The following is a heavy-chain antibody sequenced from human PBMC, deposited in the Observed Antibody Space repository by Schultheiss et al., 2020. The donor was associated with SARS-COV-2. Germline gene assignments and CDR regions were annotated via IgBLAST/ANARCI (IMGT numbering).Heavy chain of an antibody. J-gene: IGHJ4*02. CDR1: GFTFSSYA. D-gene: IGHD6-19*01. CDR3: AREQAVAGTWVY. V-gene: IGHV3-30*04. Sequence: GGSLRLSCAASGFTFSSYAMHWVRQAPGKGLEWVAVISYDGSNKYYADSVKGRFTLSRDNSKNTLYLQMNSLRAEDTAVYYCAREQAVAGTWVYWGQGTLVTGSS. CDR2: ISYDGSNK.